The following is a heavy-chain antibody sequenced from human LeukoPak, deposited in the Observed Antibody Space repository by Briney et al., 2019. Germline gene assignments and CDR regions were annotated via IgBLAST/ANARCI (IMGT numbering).Heavy chain of an antibody. CDR2: ISAYNGNR. D-gene: IGHD3-9*01. CDR3: ARGTRNYEILTGYSGYYFDN. Sequence: ASVKVSCKASGYTFTSYGISWVRQAPGQGLEWMGWISAYNGNRNYAQKLQGRVTMTIDTSTSTAYMELRSLRSDDTAVYYCARGTRNYEILTGYSGYYFDNWGQGTLVTVSS. V-gene: IGHV1-18*01. J-gene: IGHJ4*02. CDR1: GYTFTSYG.